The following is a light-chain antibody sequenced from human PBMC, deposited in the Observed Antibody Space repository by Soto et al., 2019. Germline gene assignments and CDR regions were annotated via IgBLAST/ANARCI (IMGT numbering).Light chain of an antibody. J-gene: IGKJ3*01. CDR2: GAT. CDR1: QSVSSTY. Sequence: EIVLTQSPGTLSLSPGERATLSCRASQSVSSTYLVWYQQKPGQAPRLLIYGATSRASGIPDRFSGSGSGTDFTLTISRLEPEDFAVYYCQQFGDSLTFGPGTKVEIK. V-gene: IGKV3-20*01. CDR3: QQFGDSLT.